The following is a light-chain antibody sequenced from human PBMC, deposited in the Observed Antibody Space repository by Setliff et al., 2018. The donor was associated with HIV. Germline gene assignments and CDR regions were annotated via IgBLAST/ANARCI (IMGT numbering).Light chain of an antibody. Sequence: SALAQPPSASGTPGQMVTISCSGSSSNIGRNTVNWYQQLPGTAPKLLIYRNNQRPTGVPDRFSGSKSGTSASLAISGLQSEDEADYYCAAWDDGLNGSYVFGIGTKVTVL. CDR1: SSNIGRNT. V-gene: IGLV1-44*01. CDR2: RNN. CDR3: AAWDDGLNGSYV. J-gene: IGLJ1*01.